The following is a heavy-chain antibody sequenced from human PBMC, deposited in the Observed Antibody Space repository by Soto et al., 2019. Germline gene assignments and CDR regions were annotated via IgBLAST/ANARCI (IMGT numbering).Heavy chain of an antibody. CDR3: ASSDDRAAGTIDYFDY. CDR1: GGSISSGGYY. D-gene: IGHD6-13*01. J-gene: IGHJ4*02. Sequence: TLSLTCTVSGGSISSGGYYWSWIRQHPGKGLEWSGYIYYSGSTYYNPSLKSRVTISVDTSKNQFSLKLSSVTAADTAVYYCASSDDRAAGTIDYFDYWGQGTLVTASS. V-gene: IGHV4-31*03. CDR2: IYYSGST.